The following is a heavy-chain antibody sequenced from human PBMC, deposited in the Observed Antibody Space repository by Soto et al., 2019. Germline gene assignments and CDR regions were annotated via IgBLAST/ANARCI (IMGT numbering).Heavy chain of an antibody. D-gene: IGHD1-26*01. CDR3: ARSRRAITNWFDP. J-gene: IGHJ5*02. CDR2: ISSSGSTI. V-gene: IGHV3-11*01. CDR1: GFTFSDYY. Sequence: NPGGSLRLSCAASGFTFSDYYMSWIRQAPGKGLEWVSYISSSGSTIYYADSVKGRFTISRDNAKNSLYLQMNSLRAEDTAVYYCARSRRAITNWFDPWGQGTLVTVSS.